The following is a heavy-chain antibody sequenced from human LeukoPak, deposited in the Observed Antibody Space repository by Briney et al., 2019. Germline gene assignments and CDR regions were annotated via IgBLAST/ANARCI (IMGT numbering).Heavy chain of an antibody. CDR1: GYTFTSYA. D-gene: IGHD3-22*01. J-gene: IGHJ4*02. Sequence: ASVKVSCKASGYTFTSYAMHWVRQAPGQRLEWMGWINAGNGNTKYSQEFQGRVTITRDTSASTAYMELSSLRSEDMAVYYCARGDPYYYDSSGYETYFDYWGQGTRVFVSS. V-gene: IGHV1-3*03. CDR3: ARGDPYYYDSSGYETYFDY. CDR2: INAGNGNT.